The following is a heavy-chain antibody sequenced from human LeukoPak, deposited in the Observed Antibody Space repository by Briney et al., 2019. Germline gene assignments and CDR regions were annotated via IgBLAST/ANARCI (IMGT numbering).Heavy chain of an antibody. J-gene: IGHJ4*02. CDR2: ISGSGGST. D-gene: IGHD6-19*01. V-gene: IGHV3-23*01. CDR1: GFTFSGYG. CDR3: AKDVVGQQWLENY. Sequence: GGSLRLSCAASGFTFSGYGMSWVRQAPGKGLEWVSAISGSGGSTYYADSVKGRSTISRDNSKNTLCLQMNSLRPDDTAVYHCAKDVVGQQWLENYWGQGTLVTVSS.